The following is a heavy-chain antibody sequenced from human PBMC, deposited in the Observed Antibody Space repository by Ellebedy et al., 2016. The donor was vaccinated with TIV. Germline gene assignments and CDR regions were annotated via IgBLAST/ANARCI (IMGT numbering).Heavy chain of an antibody. CDR3: ARDMRGTGYSNSWSFDY. V-gene: IGHV3-33*01. D-gene: IGHD6-13*01. Sequence: GESLKISFAASGFTFSSYGMHWVRHAPGTGLEWVAGIWYDGGNKDYADSVKGRFTISRDNSKNKLNLQMNRLRAEDTAVYYCARDMRGTGYSNSWSFDYWGQGTLVTVSS. CDR2: IWYDGGNK. J-gene: IGHJ4*02. CDR1: GFTFSSYG.